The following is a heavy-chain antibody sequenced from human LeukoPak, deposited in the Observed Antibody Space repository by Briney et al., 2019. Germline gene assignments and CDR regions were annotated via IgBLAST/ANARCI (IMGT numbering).Heavy chain of an antibody. J-gene: IGHJ2*01. Sequence: GGSLRLSCAASGFTFDDYAMHWVRQAPGKGPEWVSGISYNSDTIGYADSVKGRFTISRDNAKNSLYLQMNSLRAEDTALYYCAKDYCGGDCYSGWYFDLWGRGTLITVSS. CDR2: ISYNSDTI. V-gene: IGHV3-9*01. D-gene: IGHD2-21*02. CDR3: AKDYCGGDCYSGWYFDL. CDR1: GFTFDDYA.